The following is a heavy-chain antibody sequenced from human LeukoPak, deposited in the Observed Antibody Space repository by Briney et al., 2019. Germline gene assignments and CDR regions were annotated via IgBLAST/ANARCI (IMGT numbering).Heavy chain of an antibody. D-gene: IGHD3-16*02. CDR3: ARGPLWGSYRSGFDY. Sequence: GGSLRLSCAASGFTFSTYEMNWVREAPGKGREWVSHICNSGDIIYYTDSVKGRFTISRDNAKNSLFLQMNSLRAGDTAVYYCARGPLWGSYRSGFDYWGQGKRVTVSS. J-gene: IGHJ4*02. CDR1: GFTFSTYE. V-gene: IGHV3-48*03. CDR2: ICNSGDII.